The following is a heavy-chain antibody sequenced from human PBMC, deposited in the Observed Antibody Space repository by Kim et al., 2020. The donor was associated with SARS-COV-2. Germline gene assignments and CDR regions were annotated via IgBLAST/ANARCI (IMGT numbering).Heavy chain of an antibody. CDR1: GFTFSSYA. J-gene: IGHJ4*02. D-gene: IGHD5-12*01. CDR3: APDIVATILFDY. Sequence: GGSLRLSCAASGFTFSSYAMSWVRQAPGKGLEWVSAISGSGGSTYYADSVKGRFTISRDNSKNTLYLQMNSLRAEDTAVYYCAPDIVATILFDYWGQGTLVTVSS. CDR2: ISGSGGST. V-gene: IGHV3-23*01.